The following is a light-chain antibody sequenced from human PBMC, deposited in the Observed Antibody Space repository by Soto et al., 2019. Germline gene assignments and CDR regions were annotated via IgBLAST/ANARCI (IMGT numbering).Light chain of an antibody. Sequence: QSVLTQPASVSGSPGQSITISCTGTSSDVGSYNLVSWYQQHPGKAPKLVIYDVTNRPSGVSDRFAGSRSGNTASLTISGLQAEDEADYYCTSLTSGSIPYVLATGSKVTVL. CDR1: SSDVGSYNL. V-gene: IGLV2-14*02. CDR3: TSLTSGSIPYV. CDR2: DVT. J-gene: IGLJ1*01.